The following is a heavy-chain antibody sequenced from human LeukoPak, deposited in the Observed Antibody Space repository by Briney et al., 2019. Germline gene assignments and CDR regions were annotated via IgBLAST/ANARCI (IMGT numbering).Heavy chain of an antibody. V-gene: IGHV4-34*01. Sequence: PSETLSLTCAVYGGSFSGYYWSWIRQPPGKGLEWIGEINHSGSTNYNPSLKSRVTMSVDTSKNQFSLKLSSVTAADTAVYYCARGRYCSADICSGGDAFDIWGQGTMVSVSS. CDR1: GGSFSGYY. CDR2: INHSGST. CDR3: ARGRYCSADICSGGDAFDI. J-gene: IGHJ3*02. D-gene: IGHD2-15*01.